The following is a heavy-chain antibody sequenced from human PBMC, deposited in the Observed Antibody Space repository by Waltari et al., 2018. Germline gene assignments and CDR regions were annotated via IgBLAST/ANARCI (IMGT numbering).Heavy chain of an antibody. CDR1: GYTLTELS. Sequence: QVQLVQSGAEVKKPGASVKVSCKVSGYTLTELSMHWVRQAPGKGLEWMGGFEHEEGETIYAQKFQGRVTMTEDTSTDTAYMELSSLRSEDTAVYYCHAITMVHRWYFQHWGQGTLVTVSS. V-gene: IGHV1-24*01. J-gene: IGHJ1*01. CDR2: FEHEEGET. CDR3: HAITMVHRWYFQH. D-gene: IGHD3-10*01.